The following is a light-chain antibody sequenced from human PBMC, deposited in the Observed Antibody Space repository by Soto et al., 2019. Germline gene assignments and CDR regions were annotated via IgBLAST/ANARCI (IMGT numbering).Light chain of an antibody. CDR2: GAS. J-gene: IGKJ1*01. Sequence: EIVLTHSPATLSLSPGEIATLSCRASQSVSSSYLAWYQQKPGQAPRLLIYGASSRATGIPDRFSGSGSGTDFTLTISSLQSEDFAVYYCQQYNNWPWTFGHGTKVDIK. V-gene: IGKV3D-7*01. CDR1: QSVSSSY. CDR3: QQYNNWPWT.